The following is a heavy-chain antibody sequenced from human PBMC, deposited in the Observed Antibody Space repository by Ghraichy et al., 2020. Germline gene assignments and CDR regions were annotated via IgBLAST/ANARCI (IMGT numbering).Heavy chain of an antibody. J-gene: IGHJ6*02. CDR2: ISNTISPT. D-gene: IGHD6-13*01. V-gene: IGHV3-48*01. Sequence: GGSLRLSCAASGFTFSTYSMNWVRQAPGKGLEWVSYISNTISPTYYADSVKGRFTISRDNDKNSLYLQMNSLRADDTAVYYCARAPYSSTYLYYGMDVWAKGPRSPSP. CDR3: ARAPYSSTYLYYGMDV. CDR1: GFTFSTYS.